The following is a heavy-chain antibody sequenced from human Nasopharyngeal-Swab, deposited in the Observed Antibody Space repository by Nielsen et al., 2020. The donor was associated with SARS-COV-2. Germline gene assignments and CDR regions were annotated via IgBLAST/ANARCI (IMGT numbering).Heavy chain of an antibody. CDR2: IDYTENT. D-gene: IGHD2-15*01. V-gene: IGHV4-59*01. J-gene: IGHJ4*02. CDR3: ARIGCSGGSCYCDY. Sequence: GSLRLSCSVSGGSISTYSWSWIRQPPGKGLEWIAYIDYTENTNYNPTLKGRVTISVDTSKNQVSLRLNSVTAADTAVYYCARIGCSGGSCYCDYWGQGTLVTVSS. CDR1: GGSISTYS.